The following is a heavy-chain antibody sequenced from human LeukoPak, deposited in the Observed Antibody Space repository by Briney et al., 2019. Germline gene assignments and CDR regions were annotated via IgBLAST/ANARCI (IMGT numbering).Heavy chain of an antibody. CDR3: AKCVMTGPMYDT. CDR1: GITFSNYA. J-gene: IGHJ5*02. Sequence: GGSLRLSCAASGITFSNYAMSWVRQAPGKGLEWVSTIGATSGNTYYADSLKGRFTISKDNSKNTLYLQMNSLRAEDTAVYYCAKCVMTGPMYDTWGQGTLVTVSS. CDR2: IGATSGNT. D-gene: IGHD3-9*01. V-gene: IGHV3-23*01.